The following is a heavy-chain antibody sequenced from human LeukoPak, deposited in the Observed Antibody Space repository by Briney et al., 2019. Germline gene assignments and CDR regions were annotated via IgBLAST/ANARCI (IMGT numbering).Heavy chain of an antibody. D-gene: IGHD3-16*01. CDR1: GFSFSTFG. J-gene: IGHJ4*02. CDR3: AKDHVTWGNRYFDH. V-gene: IGHV3-30*02. CDR2: IGHDGSKI. Sequence: AGGSLRLSCAASGFSFSTFGMHWVRQAPGKGLEWVAFIGHDGSKIYYADSVQGRFTISRDNSKNTLYLEMNSLSGEDTALYYCAKDHVTWGNRYFDHWGQGTLGTASS.